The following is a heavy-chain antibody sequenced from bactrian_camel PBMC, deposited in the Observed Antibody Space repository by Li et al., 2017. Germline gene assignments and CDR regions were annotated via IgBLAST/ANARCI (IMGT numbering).Heavy chain of an antibody. J-gene: IGHJ6*01. CDR1: GFIFSSYW. Sequence: QLVESGGGLVQPGGSLRLSCAASGFIFSSYWMHWVRQAPGKGLEWVSTVANVGGTTVYADSVKGRFTISRDSAKNTVTLQMNSLKPEDTAMYYCVRDYATAGPDFGYWGQGTQVTVS. CDR2: VANVGGTT. D-gene: IGHD6*01. CDR3: VRDYATAGPDFGY. V-gene: IGHV3S25*01.